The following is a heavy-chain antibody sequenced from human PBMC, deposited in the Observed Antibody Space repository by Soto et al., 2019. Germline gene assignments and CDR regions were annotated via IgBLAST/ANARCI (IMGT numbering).Heavy chain of an antibody. V-gene: IGHV3-23*01. J-gene: IGHJ4*02. Sequence: GGSLRISCAASAFTFSSYAMSWVRQAPGKGLEWVSAVSGSGDSTYYADSVKGRFTISRDNSKNTLYLQMNSLRAEDTAVYYCAKGRASDCPGCTQDYWGQGTLVTVSS. CDR3: AKGRASDCPGCTQDY. D-gene: IGHD2-21*02. CDR1: AFTFSSYA. CDR2: VSGSGDST.